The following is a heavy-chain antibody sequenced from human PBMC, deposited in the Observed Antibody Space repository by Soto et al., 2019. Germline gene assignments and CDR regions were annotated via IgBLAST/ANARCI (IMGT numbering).Heavy chain of an antibody. CDR3: AKDSWYFDL. CDR1: GFVFTNFW. CDR2: IDTSGHST. J-gene: IGHJ4*02. D-gene: IGHD6-13*01. V-gene: IGHV3-74*01. Sequence: GGSLRLSCEASGFVFTNFWMHWVRHVPGKGLVWVARIDTSGHSTNYAESVKGRFTISRDNAKNTVSLQMNSLRVEDKGVYYCAKDSWYFDLWSQGSQVTVSS.